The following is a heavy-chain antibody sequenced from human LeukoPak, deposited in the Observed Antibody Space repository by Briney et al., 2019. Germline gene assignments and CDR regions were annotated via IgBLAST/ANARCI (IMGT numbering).Heavy chain of an antibody. CDR2: ISAYNGNT. J-gene: IGHJ4*02. CDR3: AVPYSSSWYVTY. CDR1: GGTFSSYA. D-gene: IGHD6-13*01. Sequence: ASVKVSCKASGGTFSSYAISWVRQAPGQGLEWMGWISAYNGNTNYVQKLQGRVTMTTDTSTSTAYMELRSLRSDDTAVYYCAVPYSSSWYVTYWGQGTLVTVSS. V-gene: IGHV1-18*01.